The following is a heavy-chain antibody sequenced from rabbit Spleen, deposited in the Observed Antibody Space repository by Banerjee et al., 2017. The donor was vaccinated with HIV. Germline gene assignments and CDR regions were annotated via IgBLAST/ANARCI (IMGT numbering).Heavy chain of an antibody. D-gene: IGHD1-1*01. V-gene: IGHV1S45*01. CDR3: ARYIGGGYYPEFKL. J-gene: IGHJ4*01. CDR2: INTYTDKG. CDR1: GFSFSDRDV. Sequence: QVQLGESGGGLVKPEGSLTLIRKASGFSFSDRDVMCWVRQAPGKGLELIACINTYTDKGVYATWAKGRFTISRTSSTTVTLQMTSLTAADTATYFCARYIGGGYYPEFKLWGPGTLVTVS.